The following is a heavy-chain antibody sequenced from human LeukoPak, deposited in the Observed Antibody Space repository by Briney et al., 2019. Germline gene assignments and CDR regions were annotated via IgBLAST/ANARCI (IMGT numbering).Heavy chain of an antibody. V-gene: IGHV4-39*07. CDR2: IYYSGST. J-gene: IGHJ4*02. Sequence: SETLPLTCTVSGDSISSSSYYWGWIRQPPGKGLEWIGSIYYSGSTYYNPSLKSRVTISVDTSKNQFSLKLSSVTAADTAVYYCARDITGSFDYWGQGNLVTVSS. CDR1: GDSISSSSYY. CDR3: ARDITGSFDY. D-gene: IGHD1-14*01.